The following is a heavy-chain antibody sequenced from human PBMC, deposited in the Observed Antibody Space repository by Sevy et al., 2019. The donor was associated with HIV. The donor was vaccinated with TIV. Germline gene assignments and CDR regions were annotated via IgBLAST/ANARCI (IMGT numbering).Heavy chain of an antibody. Sequence: GGSLRLSCVASGFTFSDSWMTWVRQAPGKGLEGIAFINEDGSRLGYVDSVRGRFTISRENTKNSLYLQMNSLRAEDTAVYYCARDGAYSAFDYWGQGTLVTVSS. CDR3: ARDGAYSAFDY. J-gene: IGHJ4*02. D-gene: IGHD5-18*01. V-gene: IGHV3-7*03. CDR2: INEDGSRL. CDR1: GFTFSDSW.